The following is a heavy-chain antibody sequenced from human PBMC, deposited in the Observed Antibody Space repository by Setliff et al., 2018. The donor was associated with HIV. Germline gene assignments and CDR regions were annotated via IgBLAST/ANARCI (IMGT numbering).Heavy chain of an antibody. CDR3: VRGGDRMQLRSRYPFDI. Sequence: ASVKVSCKASGYTFNNYALYWVRQAPGQGLQWLGWINTNTGNPTYAQGFARRFVFSLDTSVRTTYLQITNLKPDDTGLYYCVRGGDRMQLRSRYPFDIWGQGTMVTVSS. D-gene: IGHD1-1*01. J-gene: IGHJ3*02. V-gene: IGHV7-4-1*02. CDR1: GYTFNNYA. CDR2: INTNTGNP.